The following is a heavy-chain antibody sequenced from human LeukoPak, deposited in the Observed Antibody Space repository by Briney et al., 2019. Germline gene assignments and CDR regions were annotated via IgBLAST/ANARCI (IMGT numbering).Heavy chain of an antibody. Sequence: SETLSLTCTVSGGSTSSSNYYWGWIRQPPGKGLEWIGGIHYSGNTYYNPSLKSRVTMSVDTSKNQFFLKLNSVTAADTAVYYCARGRPYSGGYHLDYWGQGTLVTVSA. CDR3: ARGRPYSGGYHLDY. CDR2: IHYSGNT. V-gene: IGHV4-39*01. D-gene: IGHD1-26*01. CDR1: GGSTSSSNYY. J-gene: IGHJ4*02.